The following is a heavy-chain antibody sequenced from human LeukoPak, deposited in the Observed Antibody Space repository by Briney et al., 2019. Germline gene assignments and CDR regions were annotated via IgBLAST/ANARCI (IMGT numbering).Heavy chain of an antibody. CDR1: GFTFSSYS. CDR2: ISSSSSYI. D-gene: IGHD5-12*01. Sequence: GSLRLSCAASGFTFSSYSMNWVRQAPGKGLEWVSSISSSSSYIYYADSVKGRFTISRDNAKNSLYLQMNSLRAEDTAVYYCAREVATWAPFDYWGQGTLVTVSS. V-gene: IGHV3-21*01. J-gene: IGHJ4*02. CDR3: AREVATWAPFDY.